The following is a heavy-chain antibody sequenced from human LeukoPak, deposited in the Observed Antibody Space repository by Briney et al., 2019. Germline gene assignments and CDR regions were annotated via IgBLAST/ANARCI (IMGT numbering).Heavy chain of an antibody. J-gene: IGHJ4*02. CDR1: GDSVSSVY. CDR2: IYFNGNT. D-gene: IGHD3-22*01. Sequence: SETLSLTCNVPGDSVSSVYWSWIRQPPGKGLEWIGYIYFNGNTYYNPSLTSRVTMSVDTSTNQFSLKLSSVTAADTAVYYCARILLDYFDSNGYPDYWGQGTLVTVSS. V-gene: IGHV4-30-4*01. CDR3: ARILLDYFDSNGYPDY.